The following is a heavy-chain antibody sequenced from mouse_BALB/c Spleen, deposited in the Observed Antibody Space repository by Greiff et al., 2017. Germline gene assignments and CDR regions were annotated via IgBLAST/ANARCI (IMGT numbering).Heavy chain of an antibody. CDR3: ARYDYDEAMDY. CDR1: GFTFSSYT. J-gene: IGHJ4*01. CDR2: ISNGGGST. V-gene: IGHV5-12-2*01. Sequence: EVQVVESGGGLVQPGGSLKLSCAASGFTFSSYTMSWVRQTPEKRLEWVAYISNGGGSTYYPDTVKGRFTISRDNAKNTLYLQMSSLKSEDTAMYYCARYDYDEAMDYWGQGTSVTVSS. D-gene: IGHD2-4*01.